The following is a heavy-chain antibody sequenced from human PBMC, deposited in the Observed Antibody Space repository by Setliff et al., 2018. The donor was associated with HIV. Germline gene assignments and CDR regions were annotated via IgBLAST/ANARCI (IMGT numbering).Heavy chain of an antibody. V-gene: IGHV4-39*01. CDR3: ARHRGVRDNSGWYGIAWFDP. CDR2: VHYSGSI. CDR1: GGSISSHY. D-gene: IGHD6-19*01. J-gene: IGHJ5*02. Sequence: PSETLSLTCTVSGGSISSHYWGWIRQPPGKGLEWIANVHYSGSIYFNPSLRSRVAISVDTSHNQFSLRLRSVTAADTAVYYCARHRGVRDNSGWYGIAWFDPWGQGTLVTVSS.